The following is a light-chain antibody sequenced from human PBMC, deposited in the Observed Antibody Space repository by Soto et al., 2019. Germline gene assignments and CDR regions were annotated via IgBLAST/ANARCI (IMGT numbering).Light chain of an antibody. CDR3: QQHQT. V-gene: IGKV3D-15*01. J-gene: IGKJ1*01. Sequence: EIVMTQSPATLSVSPGERATLSCRASQSVSSNLAWYQQKPGQAPRLLIYGASNRATGIPARFSGSGSGTDFTLTISSLEPEDFAVYYCQQHQTFGQGTKVDIK. CDR2: GAS. CDR1: QSVSSN.